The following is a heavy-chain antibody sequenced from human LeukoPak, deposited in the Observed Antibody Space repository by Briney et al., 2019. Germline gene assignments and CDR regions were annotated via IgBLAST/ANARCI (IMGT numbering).Heavy chain of an antibody. V-gene: IGHV3-11*04. J-gene: IGHJ4*02. D-gene: IGHD3-10*01. CDR2: ISSSGSPI. Sequence: GGSLRLSCAASGFTFSDYYMSWIRQAPGKGLEWVSYISSSGSPIFYSDSVKGRFIISRDNAKNSLSLQMNSLRAEDTAVYYCARILRGGDSDYWGQGTLVTVSS. CDR1: GFTFSDYY. CDR3: ARILRGGDSDY.